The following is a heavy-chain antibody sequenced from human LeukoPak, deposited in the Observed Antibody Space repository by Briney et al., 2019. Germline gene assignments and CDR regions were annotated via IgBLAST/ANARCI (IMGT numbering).Heavy chain of an antibody. CDR3: ARATWSRSWYYFDY. CDR2: IYYSGST. V-gene: IGHV4-59*01. J-gene: IGHJ4*02. CDR1: GGSISSYY. D-gene: IGHD6-13*01. Sequence: PETLSLTCTVSGGSISSYYWSWIRQPPGKGLEWIGYIYYSGSTNYNPSLKSRVTISVDTSKNQFSLKLSSVTAADTAVYYCARATWSRSWYYFDYWGQGTLVTVSS.